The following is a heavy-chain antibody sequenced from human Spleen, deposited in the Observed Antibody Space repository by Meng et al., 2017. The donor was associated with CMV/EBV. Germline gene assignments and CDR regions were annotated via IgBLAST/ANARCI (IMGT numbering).Heavy chain of an antibody. V-gene: IGHV3-11*04. D-gene: IGHD3-9*01. CDR1: GFTFSDYS. CDR2: ISSSGFTI. CDR3: AKVKSVLRYFDWSTGFDY. J-gene: IGHJ4*02. Sequence: GESLKISCAASGFTFSDYSMSWIRQAPGKGLEWVSYISSSGFTIFYGDSVKGRFTISRDNSKNTLYVQMNSLRAEDTAVYYCAKVKSVLRYFDWSTGFDYWGQGTLVTVSS.